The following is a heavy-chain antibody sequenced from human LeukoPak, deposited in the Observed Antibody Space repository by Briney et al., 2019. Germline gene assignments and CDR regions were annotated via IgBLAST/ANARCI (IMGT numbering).Heavy chain of an antibody. CDR2: IHPNSGST. V-gene: IGHV1-46*01. J-gene: IGHJ4*02. CDR3: AKDSSRSYLDH. CDR1: GYTFTSYY. Sequence: ASVKVSCKASGYTFTSYYMHWVRQAPGQGLEWMGRIHPNSGSTTYAQKFRGRVTMTRDTSTSTVYMELSSLRSEDTAMYYSAKDSSRSYLDHWGPGTLVTVSS. D-gene: IGHD3-10*01.